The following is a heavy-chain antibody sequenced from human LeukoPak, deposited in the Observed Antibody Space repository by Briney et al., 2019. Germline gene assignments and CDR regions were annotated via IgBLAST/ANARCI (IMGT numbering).Heavy chain of an antibody. CDR1: GYTFTSYA. D-gene: IGHD6-19*01. CDR2: INTNTGNP. CDR3: ARLPIKQWLVLVPYYYYMDV. J-gene: IGHJ6*03. V-gene: IGHV7-4-1*02. Sequence: GASVKVSCKASGYTFTSYAMNWVRQAPGQGLEGMGWINTNTGNPTYAQGFTGRFVFSLDTSVSTAYLQISSLKAEDTAVYYCARLPIKQWLVLVPYYYYMDVWGKGTTVTVSS.